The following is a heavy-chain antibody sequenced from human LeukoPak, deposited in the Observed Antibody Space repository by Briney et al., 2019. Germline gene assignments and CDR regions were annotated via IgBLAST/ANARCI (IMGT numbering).Heavy chain of an antibody. V-gene: IGHV3-33*01. J-gene: IGHJ4*02. Sequence: PGGSLRLSCAASGFAFNTYAMHWVRQAPGQGLEWVALIWHDGSHKYYSNSVRGQFTISRDNSRNTVSLKMNNLRPEDTAVYYCARAIFGSGSYPDFWGPGTLVTVSS. CDR3: ARAIFGSGSYPDF. CDR1: GFAFNTYA. CDR2: IWHDGSHK. D-gene: IGHD3-10*01.